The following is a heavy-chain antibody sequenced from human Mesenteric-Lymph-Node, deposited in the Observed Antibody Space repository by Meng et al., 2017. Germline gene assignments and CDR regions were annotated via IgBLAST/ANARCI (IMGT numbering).Heavy chain of an antibody. CDR1: GGSFSGYY. V-gene: IGHV4-34*01. D-gene: IGHD2-2*01. CDR2: INHSGST. CDR3: ARGPPAVVPAAMVNDY. J-gene: IGHJ4*02. Sequence: SETLSLTCAVYGGSFSGYYWSWIRQPPGKGLEWIGEINHSGSTNYNPSLKSRVTISVDTSKNQFSLKLSSVTAADTAVYYCARGPPAVVPAAMVNDYWGQGTLVTVSS.